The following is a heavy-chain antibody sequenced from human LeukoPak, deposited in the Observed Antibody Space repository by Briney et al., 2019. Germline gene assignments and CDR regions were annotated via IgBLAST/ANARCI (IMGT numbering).Heavy chain of an antibody. J-gene: IGHJ4*02. CDR2: ISSSSSTI. V-gene: IGHV3-48*01. Sequence: PGGSLRLSCAASGFTFSSYSMNWVRQAPGKGLEWVSYISSSSSTIYYADSVKGRFTISRDNSKNTLYLQMNSLRAEDTAVYYCAKAYYGSGSYARGLFDYWGQGTLVTVSS. CDR3: AKAYYGSGSYARGLFDY. D-gene: IGHD3-10*01. CDR1: GFTFSSYS.